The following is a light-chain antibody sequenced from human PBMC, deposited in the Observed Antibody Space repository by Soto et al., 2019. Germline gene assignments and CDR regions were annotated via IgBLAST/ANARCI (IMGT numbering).Light chain of an antibody. CDR1: QSVSSY. CDR3: QHRSNWSLT. CDR2: DAS. Sequence: EIVLTQSPATLSLSPGERATLSCRASQSVSSYLAWYQQKPGQAPRLLIYDASNRATGIPARFSGSGSATDFTLTISSLEPEDFAVYYCQHRSNWSLTFGGGTKVEIK. J-gene: IGKJ4*01. V-gene: IGKV3-11*01.